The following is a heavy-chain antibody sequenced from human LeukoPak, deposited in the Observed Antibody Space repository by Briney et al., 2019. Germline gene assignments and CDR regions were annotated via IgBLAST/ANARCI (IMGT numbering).Heavy chain of an antibody. D-gene: IGHD3-10*01. CDR3: ARKPPLRMARGVKRYYYYMDV. CDR1: GYTFTSYD. Sequence: ASVKVSCKASGYTFTSYDINWVRQATGQGLEWMGWMNPNSGNTGYAQKFQGRVTMTRNTSISTAYMELSSLRSEDTAVYYCARKPPLRMARGVKRYYYYMDVWGKGTTVTVSS. V-gene: IGHV1-8*01. CDR2: MNPNSGNT. J-gene: IGHJ6*03.